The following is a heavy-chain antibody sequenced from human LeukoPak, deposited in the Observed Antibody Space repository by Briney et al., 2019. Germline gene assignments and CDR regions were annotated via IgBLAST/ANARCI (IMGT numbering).Heavy chain of an antibody. J-gene: IGHJ4*02. CDR2: IRSKAYGGTT. CDR3: TRDGEPPAMVLYYFDY. V-gene: IGHV3-49*03. Sequence: QTGGSLRLSCTASGFTFGDYAMSGFRQAPGKGLEWVGFIRSKAYGGTTEYAASVKGRFTISRDDSKSIAYLQMNSLKTEDTAVYYCTRDGEPPAMVLYYFDYWGQGTLVTVSS. CDR1: GFTFGDYA. D-gene: IGHD5-18*01.